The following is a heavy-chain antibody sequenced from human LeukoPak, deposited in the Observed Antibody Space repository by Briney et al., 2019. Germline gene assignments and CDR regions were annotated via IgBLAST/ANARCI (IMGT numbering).Heavy chain of an antibody. CDR2: INPTGDPT. Sequence: ASVKVSCKTSGYTFNSYYMHWVRQAPGHGLEWVGIINPTGDPTTYAQKFQGRVTMTSDMSTSTVYMELSSLRSEDTAVYYCASGVAVAGTSYYYYYMDVWGKGTTVTISS. CDR1: GYTFNSYY. D-gene: IGHD6-19*01. V-gene: IGHV1-46*02. CDR3: ASGVAVAGTSYYYYYMDV. J-gene: IGHJ6*03.